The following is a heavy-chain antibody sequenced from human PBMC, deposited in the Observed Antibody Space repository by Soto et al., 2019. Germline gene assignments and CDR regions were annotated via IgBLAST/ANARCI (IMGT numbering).Heavy chain of an antibody. CDR3: ARAHAPTLPFDY. J-gene: IGHJ4*01. V-gene: IGHV4-59*01. D-gene: IGHD2-15*01. CDR1: GGSISSYY. CDR2: IFHSGNA. Sequence: SETLSLTCTVSGGSISSYYWSWIRQPPGKRLEWIGFIFHSGNATYYPSLKSRVPISIDTSKSQIDLSLDSVTAGDTAVYFCARAHAPTLPFDYWGLGTPVT.